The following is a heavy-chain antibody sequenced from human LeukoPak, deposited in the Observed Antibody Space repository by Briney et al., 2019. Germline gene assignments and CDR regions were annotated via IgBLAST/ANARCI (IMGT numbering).Heavy chain of an antibody. J-gene: IGHJ4*02. D-gene: IGHD3-22*01. V-gene: IGHV3-30*18. CDR1: GFTFSSYG. Sequence: PGRSLRLSCAASGFTFSSYGMHWVRQAPGKGLEWVAVISYDGSNKYYADSVKGRFTISRDNSKNTLYLQMNSLRAEDTAVYYCANNQVVITNFDYWGQGTLVTVSS. CDR2: ISYDGSNK. CDR3: ANNQVVITNFDY.